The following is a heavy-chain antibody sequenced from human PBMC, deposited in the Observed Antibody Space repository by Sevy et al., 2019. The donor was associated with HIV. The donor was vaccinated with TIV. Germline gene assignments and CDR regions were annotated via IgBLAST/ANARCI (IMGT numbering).Heavy chain of an antibody. D-gene: IGHD3-9*01. Sequence: SETLSLTCAVYGGSFSGYYWSWIRQPPGKGLEWIGEINHSGGTNYNPSLKSRVTISVDTSKNQFSLKLSSVTAADTAVYYCARGVLSPVLRYFDWLLYVNWFDSWGQGTLVTVSS. V-gene: IGHV4-34*01. CDR2: INHSGGT. CDR3: ARGVLSPVLRYFDWLLYVNWFDS. J-gene: IGHJ5*01. CDR1: GGSFSGYY.